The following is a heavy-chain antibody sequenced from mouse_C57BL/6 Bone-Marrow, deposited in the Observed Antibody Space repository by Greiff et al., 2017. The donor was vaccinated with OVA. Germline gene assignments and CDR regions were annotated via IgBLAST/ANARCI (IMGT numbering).Heavy chain of an antibody. V-gene: IGHV5-12*01. CDR3: ARSYGSRQGYFDV. Sequence: GQRVESGGGLVQPGGSLKLSCAASGFTFSDYYMYWVRQTPEKRLEWVAYISNGGGSTYYPDTVKGRFTISRDNAKNTLYLQMSRLKSEDTAMYYCARSYGSRQGYFDVWGTGTTVTVSS. D-gene: IGHD1-1*01. J-gene: IGHJ1*03. CDR2: ISNGGGST. CDR1: GFTFSDYY.